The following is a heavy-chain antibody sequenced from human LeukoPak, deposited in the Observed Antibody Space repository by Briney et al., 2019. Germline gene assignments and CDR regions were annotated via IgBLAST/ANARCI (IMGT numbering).Heavy chain of an antibody. D-gene: IGHD5-18*01. CDR3: ARGDTAYGMDV. CDR2: IYYSGST. J-gene: IGHJ6*02. Sequence: PSETLSLTCTVSGGSISSYYWSWIRQPPGKGLEWIGYIYYSGSTNYNPSLKSRVTISVDTSKNQFSLKLSSVTAADTAVYYCARGDTAYGMDVWGQGTTVTVSS. CDR1: GGSISSYY. V-gene: IGHV4-59*01.